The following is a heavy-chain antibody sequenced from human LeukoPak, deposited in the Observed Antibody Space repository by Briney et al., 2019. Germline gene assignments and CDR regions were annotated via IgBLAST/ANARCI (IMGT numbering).Heavy chain of an antibody. V-gene: IGHV1-8*01. D-gene: IGHD3-10*01. Sequence: GASVKVSCKASGYTFTSYDINWVRQATGQELEWMGWMNPNSGNTGYAQKFQGRVTMTRNTSISTAYMELSSLRSEDTAVYYCAKDYYGSGMNWFDPWGQGTLVTVSS. J-gene: IGHJ5*02. CDR3: AKDYYGSGMNWFDP. CDR2: MNPNSGNT. CDR1: GYTFTSYD.